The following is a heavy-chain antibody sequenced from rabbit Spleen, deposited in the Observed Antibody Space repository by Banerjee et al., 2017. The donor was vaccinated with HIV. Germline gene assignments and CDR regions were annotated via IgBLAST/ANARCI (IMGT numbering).Heavy chain of an antibody. D-gene: IGHD1-1*01. V-gene: IGHV1S45*01. CDR3: ARDLVGVIGWNFYL. CDR2: INAYTGKP. Sequence: QEQVVESGGGLVQPGGSLTLTCTASGFSFSSGYWICWVRQAPGKGLEWIACINAYTGKPVYATWAKGRFTISRTSSTTVTLRMTSLTAADTATYFCARDLVGVIGWNFYLWGPGTLVTVS. J-gene: IGHJ4*01. CDR1: GFSFSSGYW.